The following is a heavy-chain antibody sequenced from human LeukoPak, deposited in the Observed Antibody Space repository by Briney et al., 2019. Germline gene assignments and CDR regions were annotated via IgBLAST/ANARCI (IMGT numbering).Heavy chain of an antibody. CDR1: AYSISSGYY. CDR2: IYHSGIT. CDR3: ARDRGVTNDVGAFDI. V-gene: IGHV4-38-2*02. D-gene: IGHD2-21*02. Sequence: SETLSLTCGVSAYSISSGYYWGWIRQPPGKGLEWIASIYHSGITYYNPSPKSRVTMSVDTSKNQFSLKLSSVTAADTAVYYCARDRGVTNDVGAFDIWGQGTMVTVSS. J-gene: IGHJ3*02.